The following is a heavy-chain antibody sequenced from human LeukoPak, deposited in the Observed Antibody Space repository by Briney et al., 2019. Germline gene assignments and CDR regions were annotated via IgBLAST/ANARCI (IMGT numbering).Heavy chain of an antibody. D-gene: IGHD1-26*01. V-gene: IGHV3-7*01. CDR1: GFTFSSYW. CDR3: ARVGGSYYFYY. Sequence: GGSLRLSCAASGFTFSSYWMSWVRQAPGKGLEWVANIKQDGSEKYYVDSVKGRFTISRDNAKKSVYLQMNSLRAEDTAVYYCARVGGSYYFYYWGQGTLVTVSS. CDR2: IKQDGSEK. J-gene: IGHJ4*02.